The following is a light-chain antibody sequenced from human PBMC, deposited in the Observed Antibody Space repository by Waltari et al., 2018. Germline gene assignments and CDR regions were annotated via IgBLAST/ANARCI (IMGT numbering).Light chain of an antibody. CDR2: GAA. CDR1: ESGTRTY. J-gene: IGKJ2*01. Sequence: EIVLTQSPGTLSLSPGERAAPPCRASESGTRTYFAWYEQKPAQAPRLPIYGAANRATCIPDRFSGSGAGTDFTLTISRLEPEELAVYYCQCQQLGGVLPVYSFGQGTRLEIK. V-gene: IGKV3-20*01. CDR3: QCQQLGGVLPVYS.